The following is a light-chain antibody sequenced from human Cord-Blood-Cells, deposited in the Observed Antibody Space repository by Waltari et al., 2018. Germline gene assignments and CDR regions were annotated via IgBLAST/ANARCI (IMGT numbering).Light chain of an antibody. CDR3: QQYDNLPAAT. CDR1: QDISNY. Sequence: DIQMTQSPSSLSASVGDRVTITCQASQDISNYLNWYQQKPGKAPKLLINDASNLETGVPSRFSGSGSGTDFTFTISSLQPEDIATYYCQQYDNLPAATFGGGTKVEIK. V-gene: IGKV1-33*01. J-gene: IGKJ4*01. CDR2: DAS.